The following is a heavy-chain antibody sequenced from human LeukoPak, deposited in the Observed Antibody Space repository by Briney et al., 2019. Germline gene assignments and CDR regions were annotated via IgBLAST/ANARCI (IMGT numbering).Heavy chain of an antibody. V-gene: IGHV4-39*07. CDR3: ARQKWEQQGRDYYFNGLDV. Sequence: SETLSLTCNVSGASISSGRNYWGWIRQSPVKGLEWIGEIYLYGTTNYNPSFTSRVTMSVDRSRNQFSLKLTSVTAADTAVYYCARQKWEQQGRDYYFNGLDVWGPGTTVIVSS. CDR2: IYLYGTT. CDR1: GASISSGRNY. D-gene: IGHD1/OR15-1a*01. J-gene: IGHJ6*02.